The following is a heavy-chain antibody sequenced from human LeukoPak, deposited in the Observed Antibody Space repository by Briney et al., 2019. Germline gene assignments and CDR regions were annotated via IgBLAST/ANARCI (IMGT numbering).Heavy chain of an antibody. CDR2: INSDSRTT. CDR1: GFSFSSYT. J-gene: IGHJ4*02. CDR3: ARDKDWAFDY. D-gene: IGHD3/OR15-3a*01. Sequence: PGGSLRLSCAASGFSFSSYTMNWVRQAPGKGLEWVSYINSDSRTTSYADSVRGRFTISRANAKNSLFLQMNSLRGEDTAVYYCARDKDWAFDYWGQGTLVTVSS. V-gene: IGHV3-48*01.